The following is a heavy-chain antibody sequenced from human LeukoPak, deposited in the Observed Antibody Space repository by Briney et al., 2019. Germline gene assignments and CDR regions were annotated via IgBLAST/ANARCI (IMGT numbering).Heavy chain of an antibody. V-gene: IGHV3-48*03. CDR3: ARAYIVATMLDY. Sequence: GGSLRLSCAASGFTFSCYEMNWVRQAPGKGLEWVSYISSSGSTIYYADSVKGRFTISRDNAKNSLYLQMNSLRAEDTAVYYCARAYIVATMLDYWGQGTLVTVSS. J-gene: IGHJ4*02. CDR1: GFTFSCYE. CDR2: ISSSGSTI. D-gene: IGHD5-12*01.